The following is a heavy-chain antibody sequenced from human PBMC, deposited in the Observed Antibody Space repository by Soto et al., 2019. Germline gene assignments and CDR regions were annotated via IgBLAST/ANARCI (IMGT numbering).Heavy chain of an antibody. CDR3: ARGSQAIVVVPAATYYYYGMDV. J-gene: IGHJ6*02. V-gene: IGHV4-34*01. CDR1: GGSFSGYY. D-gene: IGHD2-2*01. Sequence: SETLSLTCAVYGGSFSGYYWSWIRQPPGKGLEWIGEINHSGSTNYNPSLKSRVTISVDTSKNQFSLKLSSVTAADTAVYYCARGSQAIVVVPAATYYYYGMDVWGQGTTVTVSS. CDR2: INHSGST.